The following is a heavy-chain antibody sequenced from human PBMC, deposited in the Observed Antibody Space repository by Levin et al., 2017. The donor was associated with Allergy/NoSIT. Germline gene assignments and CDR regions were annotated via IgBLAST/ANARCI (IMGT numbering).Heavy chain of an antibody. D-gene: IGHD2-2*01. CDR1: GSIFTTYA. J-gene: IGHJ4*02. Sequence: GGSLRLSCRASGSIFTTYAMNWVRQAPGQGLEWMGWISTNAGKPTYAQGFAGRIVFSLDTSVSTAYLQISSLKAEDTAVYYCARRYCSSSSCSPGDYWGQGTLVTVSS. V-gene: IGHV7-4-1*02. CDR3: ARRYCSSSSCSPGDY. CDR2: ISTNAGKP.